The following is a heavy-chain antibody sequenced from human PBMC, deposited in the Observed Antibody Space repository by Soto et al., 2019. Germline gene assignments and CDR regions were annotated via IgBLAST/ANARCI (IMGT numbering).Heavy chain of an antibody. CDR2: FYGGGSR. CDR1: GFIVTSNY. D-gene: IGHD2-21*02. Sequence: EVQLVETGGGLIQPGGSLRLSCAASGFIVTSNYMSWVRQAPGKGLEWVSVFYGGGSRYYADSVKGRFTISRDYSENSRYLQVTSLRAEDTAVYYCAIGGGYGGDSGHWYFDLWGSGTLVTVSS. CDR3: AIGGGYGGDSGHWYFDL. V-gene: IGHV3-53*02. J-gene: IGHJ2*01.